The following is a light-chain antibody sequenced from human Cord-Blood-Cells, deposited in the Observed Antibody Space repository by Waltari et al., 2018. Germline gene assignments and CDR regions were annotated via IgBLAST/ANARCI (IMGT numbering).Light chain of an antibody. CDR3: SSYAGSNNLV. J-gene: IGLJ2*01. CDR2: EVS. V-gene: IGLV2-8*01. CDR1: SSDVGGYNY. Sequence: QSALTQPPSASGSSGQSVTISCTGTSSDVGGYNYVSWYPQHPGKAPKLMIYEVSKRPSGVPDRFSGSKSGNTASLTVSGLQAEDEADYYCSSYAGSNNLVFGGGTKLTVL.